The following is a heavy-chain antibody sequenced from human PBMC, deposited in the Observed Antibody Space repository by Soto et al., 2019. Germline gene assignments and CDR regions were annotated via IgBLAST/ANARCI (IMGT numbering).Heavy chain of an antibody. CDR3: ARDPGYCSGGSCPQGSAGGY. CDR1: GYTFTSYA. D-gene: IGHD2-15*01. Sequence: ASVKVSCKASGYTFTSYAMHWVRQAPGQRLEWMGWINAGNGNTKYSQKFQGRVTITRDTSASTAYMELSSLRSEDTAVYYCARDPGYCSGGSCPQGSAGGYWGQGTLVTVSS. CDR2: INAGNGNT. V-gene: IGHV1-3*01. J-gene: IGHJ4*02.